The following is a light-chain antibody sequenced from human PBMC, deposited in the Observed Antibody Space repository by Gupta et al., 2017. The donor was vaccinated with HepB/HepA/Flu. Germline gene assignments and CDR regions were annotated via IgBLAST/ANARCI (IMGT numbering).Light chain of an antibody. CDR3: MQAIQSPRT. CDR2: LGS. CDR1: QSLVHSNGYHD. V-gene: IGKV2-28*01. J-gene: IGKJ2*02. Sequence: VMPQSPLSMPVTPGEPASISCRSSQSLVHSNGYHDLDWYLQKPGQSPQLLIYLGSNRASGVPDRFSGSGSGADFTLKISRVEADDVGVYYCMQAIQSPRTFGQGTNLEIK.